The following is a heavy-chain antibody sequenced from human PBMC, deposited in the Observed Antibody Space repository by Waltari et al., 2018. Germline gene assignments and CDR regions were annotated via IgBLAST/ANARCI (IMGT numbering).Heavy chain of an antibody. J-gene: IGHJ4*02. Sequence: DVQLVQSGAEVKKPGASLKISCKGSGYSFPSYWIGCVRQMPGKGLEWMGLIYPGDSDTRDSPSCQGQGIISADKAISTAYLQWSSLKASDTAMYYCARASSSWYFGYWGQGTLVTVSS. D-gene: IGHD6-13*01. CDR1: GYSFPSYW. V-gene: IGHV5-51*01. CDR2: IYPGDSDT. CDR3: ARASSSWYFGY.